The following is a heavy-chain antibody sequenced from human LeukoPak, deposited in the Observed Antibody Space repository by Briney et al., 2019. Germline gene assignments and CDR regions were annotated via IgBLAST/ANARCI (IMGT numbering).Heavy chain of an antibody. D-gene: IGHD7-27*01. CDR3: AASLGPRDY. V-gene: IGHV3-48*03. Sequence: GGSLRLSCAASGFTFSSYEANWVRQAPGKGLEWISYITSTSFTIYYADSVRGRFTISRDNAKNALYLQMDSLTVEDTALYYCAASLGPRDYWGQGIPVTVSS. J-gene: IGHJ4*02. CDR1: GFTFSSYE. CDR2: ITSTSFTI.